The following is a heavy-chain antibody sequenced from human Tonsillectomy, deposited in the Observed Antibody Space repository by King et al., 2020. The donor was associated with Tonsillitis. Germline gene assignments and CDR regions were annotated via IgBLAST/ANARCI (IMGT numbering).Heavy chain of an antibody. CDR1: GFTFSNYV. V-gene: IGHV3-23*04. CDR2: ISANATIT. Sequence: VQLVESGGGLVQPGGALRLSCTASGFTFSNYVMNWVRQAPGKGLEWVSAISANATITFYAASVRGRFTISRDNSKNTFFLHMNNLRVDDTAKYYCAANGGCDYWGQGTLVAVSP. CDR3: AANGGCDY. D-gene: IGHD4-23*01. J-gene: IGHJ4*02.